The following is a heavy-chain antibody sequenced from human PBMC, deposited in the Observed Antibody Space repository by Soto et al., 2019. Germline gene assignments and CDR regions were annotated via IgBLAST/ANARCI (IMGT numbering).Heavy chain of an antibody. Sequence: QVQLVQSGAEVKKPGSSVKVSCKASGVTFSSYSINWVRQAPVHGLEWMGEIIPIFGTANYAQKFQGRVTITADESTSTAYMEMSSLRSEDTAVYYCAGDCGRHSGGIDYWGEGTLVTVSS. D-gene: IGHD1-26*01. J-gene: IGHJ4*02. CDR3: AGDCGRHSGGIDY. V-gene: IGHV1-69*01. CDR1: GVTFSSYS. CDR2: IIPIFGTA.